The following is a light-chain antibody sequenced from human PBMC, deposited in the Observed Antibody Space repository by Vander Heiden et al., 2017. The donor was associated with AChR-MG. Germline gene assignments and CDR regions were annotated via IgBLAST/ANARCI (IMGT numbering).Light chain of an antibody. CDR3: QQANSFPLT. J-gene: IGKJ2*01. Sequence: DIQMPQSPSSVSASVGDRVTITCRASQGIGSWVAWFQQKPGKTPKLLIYAASIMQTGVPSRFSGSGSGTDFTLTIYGLQPEDFATYFCQQANSFPLTFGQGTKVEIK. CDR2: AAS. V-gene: IGKV1-12*01. CDR1: QGIGSW.